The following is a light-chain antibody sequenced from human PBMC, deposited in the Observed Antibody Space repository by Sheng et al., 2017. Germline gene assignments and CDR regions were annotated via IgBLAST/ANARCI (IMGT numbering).Light chain of an antibody. J-gene: IGLJ2*01. Sequence: SYELTQSPSVSVSPGQTARITCSGDTLPKQYVSWYQKKPGQAPILVISRDLKRPSGIPERFSGSSSGTTVTLTIREVQAEDEADYYCQSAASSDNFYVVFGGGTKLTVL. CDR2: RDL. V-gene: IGLV3-25*03. CDR1: TLPKQY. CDR3: QSAASSDNFYVV.